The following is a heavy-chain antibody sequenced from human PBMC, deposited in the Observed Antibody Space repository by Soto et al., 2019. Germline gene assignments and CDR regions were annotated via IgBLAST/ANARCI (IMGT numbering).Heavy chain of an antibody. V-gene: IGHV4-34*01. CDR3: ARHPVL. J-gene: IGHJ4*02. Sequence: SETLSLTCAVYGGSFSGCYWSWIRQPPGKGLEWIGEINHSGSTNYNPSLKSRVTISVDTSKNQFSLKLSSVTAADTAVYYCARHPVLWGQGTLVTVSS. CDR1: GGSFSGCY. CDR2: INHSGST.